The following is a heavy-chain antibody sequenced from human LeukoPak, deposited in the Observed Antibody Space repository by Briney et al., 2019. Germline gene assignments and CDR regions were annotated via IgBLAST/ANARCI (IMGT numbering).Heavy chain of an antibody. V-gene: IGHV3-23*01. D-gene: IGHD3-22*01. CDR1: LFTPTTYA. Sequence: GGSLRLSRAASLFTPTTYAISWVRPAPGRGLEWVSAINARGYSTYYADSVKGRFTISRDNSKNTLHLQMNSLRADDTAVYYCAREPYYDCTGSFEYWGQGTLVTVSS. CDR3: AREPYYDCTGSFEY. J-gene: IGHJ4*02. CDR2: INARGYST.